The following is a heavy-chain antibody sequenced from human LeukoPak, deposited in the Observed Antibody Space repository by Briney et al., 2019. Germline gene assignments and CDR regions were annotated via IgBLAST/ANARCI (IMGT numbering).Heavy chain of an antibody. CDR1: GGSISSGDYY. Sequence: PSQTLFLTCTVSGGSISSGDYYWSWIRQPPGKGLEWIGYVYYSGSTYYNPSLKSRVTISVDTSKNQFSLKLSSVTAADTAVYYCAREGIGCSSTSCFNWGQGTLVTVSS. D-gene: IGHD2-2*01. J-gene: IGHJ4*02. V-gene: IGHV4-30-4*01. CDR2: VYYSGST. CDR3: AREGIGCSSTSCFN.